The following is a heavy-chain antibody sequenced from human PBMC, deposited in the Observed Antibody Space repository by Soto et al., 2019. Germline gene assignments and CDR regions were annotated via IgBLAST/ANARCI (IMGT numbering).Heavy chain of an antibody. Sequence: QVQLVQSGAEVKKPGSSVKVSCKASGGTFSSYAISWVRQAPGQGLEWLGGIIPIFGTANYAQKFQGRVTITADESKSTAYMELSTLRSEDTAVYYCARDAVPGYGDYHLDYWGQGTLVTVSS. CDR3: ARDAVPGYGDYHLDY. D-gene: IGHD4-17*01. CDR1: GGTFSSYA. V-gene: IGHV1-69*12. J-gene: IGHJ4*02. CDR2: IIPIFGTA.